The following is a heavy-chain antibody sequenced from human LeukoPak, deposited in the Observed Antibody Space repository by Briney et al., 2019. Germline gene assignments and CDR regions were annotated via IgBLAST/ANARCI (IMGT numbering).Heavy chain of an antibody. CDR3: ASGVYYDSSGSDDAFDI. V-gene: IGHV1-18*01. CDR1: GYTFTSYG. D-gene: IGHD3-22*01. J-gene: IGHJ3*02. Sequence: ASVKVSCKASGYTFTSYGISWVRQAPGQGLEWMGRISAYNGNTNYAQKLQGRVTMTTDTSTSTAYMELRSLRSDDTAVYYCASGVYYDSSGSDDAFDIWGQGTMVTVSS. CDR2: ISAYNGNT.